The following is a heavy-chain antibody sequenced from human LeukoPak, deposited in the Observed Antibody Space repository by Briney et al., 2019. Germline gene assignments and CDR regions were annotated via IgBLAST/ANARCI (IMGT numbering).Heavy chain of an antibody. V-gene: IGHV3-30*18. CDR3: AKEGQQLVASFYDY. J-gene: IGHJ4*02. CDR2: ISYDGSLK. CDR1: GFSFSNYG. D-gene: IGHD6-13*01. Sequence: PGRSLRLSCAASGFSFSNYGMHGVRQAPGKGLEWVAVISYDGSLKYYVDSVKGRFTISRDNSKNTLYLQMDSLSIEDTAVYYCAKEGQQLVASFYDYWGQGTLVTVSS.